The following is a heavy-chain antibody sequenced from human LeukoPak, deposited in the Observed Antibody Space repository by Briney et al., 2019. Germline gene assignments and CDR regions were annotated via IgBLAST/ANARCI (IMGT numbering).Heavy chain of an antibody. Sequence: ASVKVSCKASGYTFTGYYMHWVRQAPGQGLEWMGWINPNTGDTNFAQKFQGRVTLTRDMSISTAHMVLNRLRFDDTATYYCVRDEPSGYDDDWSGDYWGQGTLVTVSS. CDR3: VRDEPSGYDDDWSGDY. D-gene: IGHD5-12*01. CDR2: INPNTGDT. J-gene: IGHJ4*02. V-gene: IGHV1-2*02. CDR1: GYTFTGYY.